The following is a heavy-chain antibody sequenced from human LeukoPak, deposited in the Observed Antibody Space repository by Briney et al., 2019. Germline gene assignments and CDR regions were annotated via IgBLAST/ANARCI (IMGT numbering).Heavy chain of an antibody. CDR3: ARYNHYYGSGNRDWFDP. D-gene: IGHD3-10*01. J-gene: IGHJ5*02. Sequence: GEALNISCKCSGYSFTNYWIGLMREMPGKGLEWIGIIYPGDSDTRYSPSFQGQVTISADKSISTAYLQWSSLKASDTAMYYCARYNHYYGSGNRDWFDPWGQGTLVTVSS. CDR2: IYPGDSDT. CDR1: GYSFTNYW. V-gene: IGHV5-51*01.